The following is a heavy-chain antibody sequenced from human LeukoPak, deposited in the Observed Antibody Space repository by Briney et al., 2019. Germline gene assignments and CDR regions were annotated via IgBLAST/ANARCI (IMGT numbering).Heavy chain of an antibody. CDR2: IYYSGST. D-gene: IGHD6-19*01. Sequence: PSETLSLTCTVSGGSISSYYWSWIRQPPGKGLEWIGYIYYSGSTNYNPSLKSRVTISVDTSKNQFSLKLSSVTAADTAVYYCARQDTRIAVLFDYWGQGTLVTVSS. J-gene: IGHJ4*02. V-gene: IGHV4-59*08. CDR3: ARQDTRIAVLFDY. CDR1: GGSISSYY.